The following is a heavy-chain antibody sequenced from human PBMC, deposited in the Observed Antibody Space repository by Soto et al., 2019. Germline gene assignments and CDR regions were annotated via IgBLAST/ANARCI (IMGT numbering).Heavy chain of an antibody. CDR1: GGSISDFY. Sequence: SGTLSLTCTVSGGSISDFYWSWIRQPPGKGLEWIGYIYYSGSTNYNPSLKSRVTISVDTSKNQFSLNLRSMSPADTAVYYCARVGGLAARTFDYWGPGTLVTAPQ. J-gene: IGHJ4*02. CDR2: IYYSGST. V-gene: IGHV4-59*01. D-gene: IGHD6-6*01. CDR3: ARVGGLAARTFDY.